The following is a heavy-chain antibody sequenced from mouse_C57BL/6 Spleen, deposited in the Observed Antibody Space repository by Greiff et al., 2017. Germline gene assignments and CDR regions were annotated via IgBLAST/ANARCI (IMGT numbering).Heavy chain of an antibody. D-gene: IGHD1-1*01. CDR2: INPSSGYT. CDR3: ARSITTVVEDY. J-gene: IGHJ2*01. Sequence: VQLKQSGAELAKPGASVKLSCKASGYTFTSYWMHWVKQRPGQGLEWIGYINPSSGYTKYNQKFKDQATLTADKSSSTAYMQLSSLTYEDSAVYYCARSITTVVEDYWGQGTTLTVSS. CDR1: GYTFTSYW. V-gene: IGHV1-7*01.